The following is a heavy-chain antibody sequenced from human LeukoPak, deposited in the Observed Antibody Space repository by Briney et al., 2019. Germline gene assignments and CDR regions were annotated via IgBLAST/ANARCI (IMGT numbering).Heavy chain of an antibody. V-gene: IGHV4-39*01. J-gene: IGHJ6*02. CDR2: IYYSGST. CDR1: GGSISSSSYY. Sequence: KASETLSLTCTVSGGSISSSSYYWGWIRQPPGKGLEWIGSIYYSGSTYYNPSLKSRVTISIDTSKNQFSLKLNSVTAADTAVYKCAKGYYGMDVWGQGTTVTVSS. CDR3: AKGYYGMDV.